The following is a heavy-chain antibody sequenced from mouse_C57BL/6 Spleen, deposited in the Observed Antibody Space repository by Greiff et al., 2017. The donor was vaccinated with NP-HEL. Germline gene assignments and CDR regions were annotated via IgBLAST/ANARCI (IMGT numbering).Heavy chain of an antibody. D-gene: IGHD1-1*01. Sequence: EVMLVESGGGLVKPGGSLKLSCAASGFTFSSYAMSWVRQTPEKRLEWVATISDGGSYTYYPDNVKGRFTISRDNAKNNLYLQMSHLKSEDTAMYYCARGGAVVAPAYWGQGTTPTVSS. J-gene: IGHJ2*01. CDR2: ISDGGSYT. V-gene: IGHV5-4*03. CDR1: GFTFSSYA. CDR3: ARGGAVVAPAY.